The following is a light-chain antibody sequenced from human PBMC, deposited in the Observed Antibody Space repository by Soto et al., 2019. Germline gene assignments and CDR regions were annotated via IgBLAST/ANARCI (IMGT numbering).Light chain of an antibody. CDR2: DAS. Sequence: DIQMSQFASALSAYVGDRVTITCRASQNVNNWLAWYQHKPGKAPQLLIYDASVLETGVPSRFSGSGSGTEFTLAISGLQSDDFATYYCQQYNTYWTFGPGTKV. CDR1: QNVNNW. V-gene: IGKV1-5*01. J-gene: IGKJ1*01. CDR3: QQYNTYWT.